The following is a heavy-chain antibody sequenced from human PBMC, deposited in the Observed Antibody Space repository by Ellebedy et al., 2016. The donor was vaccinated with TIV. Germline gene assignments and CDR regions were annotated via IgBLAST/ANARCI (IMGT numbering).Heavy chain of an antibody. CDR2: IKQDGSEK. V-gene: IGHV3-7*01. J-gene: IGHJ3*02. Sequence: GESLKISXAASGFTFTTYGIHWVRQAPGKGLEWVANIKQDGSEKYYVDSVKGRFTISRDNAKNSLYLQMNSLRAEDTAMYYCSREFHSSGHAGIFDMWGQGTLVTVFS. CDR3: SREFHSSGHAGIFDM. D-gene: IGHD3-22*01. CDR1: GFTFTTYG.